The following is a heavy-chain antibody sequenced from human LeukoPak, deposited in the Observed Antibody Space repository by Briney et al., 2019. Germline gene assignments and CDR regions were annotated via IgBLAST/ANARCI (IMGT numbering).Heavy chain of an antibody. CDR1: GGSISASSHY. Sequence: PSETLSLTCSVSGGSISASSHYWAWVRQPPGKGLEWIGSVYDTGSIRYNTSLKSRVTISVDMSKNDLFLTLSSVTAADTAFYYCARRDYRPWFDPWGQGILVTVSP. J-gene: IGHJ5*02. V-gene: IGHV4-39*01. D-gene: IGHD2-21*01. CDR3: ARRDYRPWFDP. CDR2: VYDTGSI.